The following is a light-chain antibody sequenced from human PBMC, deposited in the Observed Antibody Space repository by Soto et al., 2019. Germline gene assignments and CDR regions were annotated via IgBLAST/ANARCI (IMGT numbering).Light chain of an antibody. Sequence: DIQMTQSPSSLSASVGDRVTITCRTGQSISTYLNWYQQKPGKAPELLIYAASNLQSGVPSRFSGSGAGTDFTLTISSLLPEDFATYYCQQSYTTLPFTFGPGTRVDMK. V-gene: IGKV1-39*01. CDR3: QQSYTTLPFT. CDR2: AAS. J-gene: IGKJ3*01. CDR1: QSISTY.